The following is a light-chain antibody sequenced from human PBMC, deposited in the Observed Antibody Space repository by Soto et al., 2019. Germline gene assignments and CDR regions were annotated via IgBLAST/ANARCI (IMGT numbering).Light chain of an antibody. CDR2: AAS. V-gene: IGKV1-27*01. CDR1: QGISNY. J-gene: IGKJ1*01. Sequence: DIQMTQSPSSLTASVGDRVTITCRAGQGISNYLAWYQQKPGKVPMLLVYAASTLQSGVPSRFSGSGSGTDFSLTISSLQPEDVATYYCQKYDNVPRTFGQGTKVEIK. CDR3: QKYDNVPRT.